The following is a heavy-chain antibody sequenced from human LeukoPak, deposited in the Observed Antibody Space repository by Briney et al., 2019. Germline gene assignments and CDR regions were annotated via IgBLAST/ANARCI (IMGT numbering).Heavy chain of an antibody. CDR3: ARDSASYYYGSGSYWGLFDY. J-gene: IGHJ4*02. CDR2: IKQDGSDK. V-gene: IGHV3-7*01. D-gene: IGHD3-10*01. Sequence: PGGSLRLSCAASGFTFSSRRMTWVRQAPGKGLEWVANIKQDGSDKYYVDSVKGRFTISRDNAKDSLYLQMNSLRADDTAVYYCARDSASYYYGSGSYWGLFDYWGQGTLVTVSS. CDR1: GFTFSSRR.